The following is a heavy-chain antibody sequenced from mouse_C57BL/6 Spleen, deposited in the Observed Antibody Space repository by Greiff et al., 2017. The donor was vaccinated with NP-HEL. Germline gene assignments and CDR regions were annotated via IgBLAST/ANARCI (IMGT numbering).Heavy chain of an antibody. V-gene: IGHV1-82*01. J-gene: IGHJ3*01. CDR2: IYPGDGDT. D-gene: IGHD3-2*02. CDR3: ARWEDSSGYGWFAY. Sequence: QVQLQQSGPELVKPGASVKISCKASGYAFSSSWMNWVKQRPGKGLEWIGRIYPGDGDTNYNGKFKGKATLTADKSSSTAYMQLSSLTSEDSAVYFCARWEDSSGYGWFAYWGQGTLVTVSA. CDR1: GYAFSSSW.